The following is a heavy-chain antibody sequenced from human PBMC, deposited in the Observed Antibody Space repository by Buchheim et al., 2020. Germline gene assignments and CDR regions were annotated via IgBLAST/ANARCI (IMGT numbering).Heavy chain of an antibody. Sequence: EVQLLESGGGLVQPGGSLRLSCAASGFTFSSYAMSWVRQAPGTGLEWVSALTASGGSTYYADSVKGRFTISRDNSKKPLYLPMNSLRAEDTAVYYCAKDKYSSSYYGMDVWGQGTT. CDR1: GFTFSSYA. CDR3: AKDKYSSSYYGMDV. V-gene: IGHV3-23*01. J-gene: IGHJ6*02. D-gene: IGHD6-13*01. CDR2: LTASGGST.